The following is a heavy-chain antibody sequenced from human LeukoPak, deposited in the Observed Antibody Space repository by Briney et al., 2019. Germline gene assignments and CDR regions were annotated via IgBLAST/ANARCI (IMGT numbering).Heavy chain of an antibody. V-gene: IGHV5-51*01. CDR2: IYPGDSDT. CDR1: GYSFTSYW. J-gene: IGHJ3*02. D-gene: IGHD5-18*01. Sequence: GESLKISCKCSGYSFTSYWIGWVRQMPGKGLEWMGIIYPGDSDTRYSPSFQGQVTTSADKSISTAYLQWSSLKASDTAMYYCARAGGGYSSGWGAFDIWGQGTMVTVSS. CDR3: ARAGGGYSSGWGAFDI.